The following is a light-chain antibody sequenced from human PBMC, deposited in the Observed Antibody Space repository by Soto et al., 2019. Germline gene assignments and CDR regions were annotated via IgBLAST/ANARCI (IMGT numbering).Light chain of an antibody. V-gene: IGKV1-13*02. CDR1: QGISSA. CDR2: DAS. Sequence: AIQLTQSPSSLSASVGDRVTITCRASQGISSAVDWYQQRPGKAPKLLMYDASSLESGVPSRFRGTGSVGYLTLTTSRLQPEVFATYYCQQLNTYHVTLGGGAKV. J-gene: IGKJ4*01. CDR3: QQLNTYHVT.